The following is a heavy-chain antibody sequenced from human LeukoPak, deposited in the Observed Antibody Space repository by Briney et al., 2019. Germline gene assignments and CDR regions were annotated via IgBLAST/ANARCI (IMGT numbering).Heavy chain of an antibody. CDR3: ARRAGESHYYYYYGMDV. CDR2: IYYSGST. J-gene: IGHJ6*02. CDR1: GGSVSTNNFS. V-gene: IGHV4-39*01. Sequence: SETLSLTCTVSGGSVSTNNFSWGWIRQPPGQGLEWIGSIYYSGSTYYNPSLKSRVTISVDTSKNQFSLKLSSVTTADTAVYYCARRAGESHYYYYYGMDVWGQGTTVTVSS.